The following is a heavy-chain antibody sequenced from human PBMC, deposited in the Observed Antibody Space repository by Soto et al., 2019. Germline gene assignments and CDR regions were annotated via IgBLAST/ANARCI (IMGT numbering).Heavy chain of an antibody. J-gene: IGHJ4*02. CDR1: GFTFSSYA. CDR2: ISGSGGST. Sequence: PGGSLRLSCAASGFTFSSYAMSWVRQAPGKGLEWVSAISGSGGSTYYADSVKGRFTISRDNSKNTLYLQMNSLRAEDTAVYYCAKDRVLRYFDWLPLGYWGQGTLVTVSS. V-gene: IGHV3-23*01. CDR3: AKDRVLRYFDWLPLGY. D-gene: IGHD3-9*01.